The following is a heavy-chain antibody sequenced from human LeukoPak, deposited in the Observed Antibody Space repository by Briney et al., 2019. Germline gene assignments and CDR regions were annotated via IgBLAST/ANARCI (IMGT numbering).Heavy chain of an antibody. CDR1: GGSISSYY. Sequence: SETLSLTCTVSGGSISSYYWSWIRQPPGKGLEWIGYIYYSGSTNYNPSLKSRVTISVDTSKNQFSLKLSSVTDADTAVYYCARLPTGAYCGGDCYPAAFDIWGQGTMVTVSS. V-gene: IGHV4-59*01. J-gene: IGHJ3*02. CDR2: IYYSGST. D-gene: IGHD2-21*02. CDR3: ARLPTGAYCGGDCYPAAFDI.